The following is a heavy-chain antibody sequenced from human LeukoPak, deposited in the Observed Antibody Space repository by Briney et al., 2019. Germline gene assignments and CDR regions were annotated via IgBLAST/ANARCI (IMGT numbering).Heavy chain of an antibody. V-gene: IGHV3-21*01. Sequence: GGSLRLSCAASGFTFSSYSMNWVRQAPGKGLEWVSSISSSSSYIYYADSVEGRFTISRDNAKNSLYLQMNSLRAEGTAVYYCARQGGPYDSSGYYYFDYWGQGTLVTVSS. D-gene: IGHD3-22*01. CDR3: ARQGGPYDSSGYYYFDY. CDR2: ISSSSSYI. CDR1: GFTFSSYS. J-gene: IGHJ4*02.